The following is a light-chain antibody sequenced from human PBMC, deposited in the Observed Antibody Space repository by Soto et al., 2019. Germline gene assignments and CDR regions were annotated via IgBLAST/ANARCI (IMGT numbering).Light chain of an antibody. CDR1: QSLLHSNGYNY. CDR3: MQALQTPYT. J-gene: IGKJ2*01. Sequence: DIVMTQSPLSLPVIPGEPASISCRSSQSLLHSNGYNYLDWYLQKPGQSPQLLIYLGSNRASGGPDRFSGSGSGTDFTLKISRVEAEDVGVYYCMQALQTPYTFGQGTKLEIK. V-gene: IGKV2-28*01. CDR2: LGS.